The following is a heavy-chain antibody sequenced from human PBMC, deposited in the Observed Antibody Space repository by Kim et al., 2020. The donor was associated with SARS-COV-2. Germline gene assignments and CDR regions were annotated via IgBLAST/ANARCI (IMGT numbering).Heavy chain of an antibody. D-gene: IGHD2-2*01. CDR3: ARQLGEIVVVPAAIDY. V-gene: IGHV4-39*01. J-gene: IGHJ4*02. Sequence: SIKSRVTIAVDTSKNQFSLKLSSVTAADTAVYYCARQLGEIVVVPAAIDYWGQGTLVTVSS.